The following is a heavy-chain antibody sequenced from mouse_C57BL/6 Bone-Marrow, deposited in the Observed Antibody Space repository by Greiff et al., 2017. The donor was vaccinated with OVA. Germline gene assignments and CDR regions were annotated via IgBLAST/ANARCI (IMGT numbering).Heavy chain of an antibody. J-gene: IGHJ2*01. CDR3: ARGAHYGYDFDY. CDR2: INPNNGGT. V-gene: IGHV1-26*01. Sequence: EVQLQQSGPELVKPGASVKISCKASGYTFTDYYMNWVKQSHGKSLEWIGDINPNNGGTSYNQKFKGKATLTVDKSSSTAYMELRSLTSEDSAVYYCARGAHYGYDFDYWGQGTTLTVSS. D-gene: IGHD2-2*01. CDR1: GYTFTDYY.